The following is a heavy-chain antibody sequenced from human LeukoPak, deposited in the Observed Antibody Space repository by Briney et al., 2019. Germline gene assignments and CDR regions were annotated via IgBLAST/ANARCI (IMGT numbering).Heavy chain of an antibody. D-gene: IGHD3-22*01. V-gene: IGHV4-34*01. Sequence: SETLSLTCAVYGGSFSGYYWNWIRQPPGKGLEWIGEINHSGSTNYNPSLKSRVTISVDTSKNQFSLKLSSVTAADTAVYYCARGRGEYYYDSSGYYPTFDYWGQGTLVTVSS. CDR1: GGSFSGYY. CDR3: ARGRGEYYYDSSGYYPTFDY. J-gene: IGHJ4*02. CDR2: INHSGST.